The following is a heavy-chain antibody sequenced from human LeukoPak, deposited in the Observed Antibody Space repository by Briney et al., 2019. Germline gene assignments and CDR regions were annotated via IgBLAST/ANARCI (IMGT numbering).Heavy chain of an antibody. CDR2: ISAYNGNT. V-gene: IGHV1-18*01. D-gene: IGHD3-22*01. Sequence: GASVKVSCKASGYTFTSYGISWVRQAPGQGLEWMGWISAYNGNTNYAQKLQGRVTMTTDTSTSTAYMELRSLRSDDTAVYYCAGVKGACYYDSSGYYWDAFDIWGQGTMVIVSS. CDR3: AGVKGACYYDSSGYYWDAFDI. J-gene: IGHJ3*02. CDR1: GYTFTSYG.